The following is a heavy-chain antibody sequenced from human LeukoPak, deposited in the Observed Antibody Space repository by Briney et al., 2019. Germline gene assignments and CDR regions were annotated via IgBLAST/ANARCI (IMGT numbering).Heavy chain of an antibody. CDR2: INHSGST. CDR1: GGSFSGYY. D-gene: IGHD1-7*01. CDR3: ARDLAGTTYVWFDP. Sequence: SETLSLTCAVYGGSFSGYYWSWIRQPPGKGLEWIGEINHSGSTNYNPSLKSRVTISVDTSKNQFSLKLSSVTAADTAVYYCARDLAGTTYVWFDPSGQGTLVTVSS. J-gene: IGHJ5*02. V-gene: IGHV4-34*01.